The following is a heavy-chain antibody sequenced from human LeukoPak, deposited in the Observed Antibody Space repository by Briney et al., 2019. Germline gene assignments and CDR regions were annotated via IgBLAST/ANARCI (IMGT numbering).Heavy chain of an antibody. CDR2: ISGSGSST. CDR1: GFTFSSYA. J-gene: IGHJ4*02. D-gene: IGHD2-21*02. V-gene: IGHV3-23*01. Sequence: GGSLRLSCAASGFTFSSYAMSWVRQAPGKGLEWVSSISGSGSSTWYADSVKGRFTISRDNSENTLYLQTNSLRGEDTAVYYCAKTAQSDYWGQGTLVTVSS. CDR3: AKTAQSDY.